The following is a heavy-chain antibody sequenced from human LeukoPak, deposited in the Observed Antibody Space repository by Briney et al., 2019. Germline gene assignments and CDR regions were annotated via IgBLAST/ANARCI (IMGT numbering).Heavy chain of an antibody. V-gene: IGHV3-23*01. J-gene: IGHJ4*02. D-gene: IGHD4/OR15-4a*01. CDR1: GFTFNIHA. Sequence: GGSLRLSCAASGFTFNIHAMRWVRQAPGQGLEWVWSISANTGSTSYADAGKGRFTISRDDSKNKLFLQMNSLRGEDTAVYYGATVDYNTSPPRPIWGQGTLVTVSS. CDR2: ISANTGST. CDR3: ATVDYNTSPPRPI.